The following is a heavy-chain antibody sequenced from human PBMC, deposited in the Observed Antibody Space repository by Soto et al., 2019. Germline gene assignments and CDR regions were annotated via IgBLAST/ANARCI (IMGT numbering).Heavy chain of an antibody. CDR3: ARDPVPPHSFFSTGKYGMDV. Sequence: QVQLVESEGGVVQPGRSLRLSCAASGFTFSSYGMHWVRQAPGKGLEWVAVIWYDGSNKYYADSVKGRFTISRDNSKNTLYLQMNSLRAEDTAVYYCARDPVPPHSFFSTGKYGMDVWGQGTTVTVSS. V-gene: IGHV3-33*01. CDR2: IWYDGSNK. D-gene: IGHD3-9*01. J-gene: IGHJ6*02. CDR1: GFTFSSYG.